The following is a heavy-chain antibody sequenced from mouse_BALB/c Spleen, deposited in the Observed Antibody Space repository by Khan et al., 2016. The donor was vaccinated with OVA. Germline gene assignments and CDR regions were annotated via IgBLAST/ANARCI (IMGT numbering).Heavy chain of an antibody. J-gene: IGHJ3*01. V-gene: IGHV2-6-7*01. CDR3: ARELRLGGFAY. Sequence: QVQLKESGPGLVAPSQSLSITCTVSGFSLTGSGINWVRQPPGKGLEWLGMIWGDGSTDYNSALKSRLSISKDNSKSQVFLKMNSMQTDDTARYYCARELRLGGFAYWGQGTLVTVSA. CDR2: IWGDGST. CDR1: GFSLTGSG. D-gene: IGHD1-2*01.